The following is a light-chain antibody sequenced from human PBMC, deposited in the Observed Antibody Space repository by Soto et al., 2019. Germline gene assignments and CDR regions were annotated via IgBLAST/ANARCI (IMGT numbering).Light chain of an antibody. V-gene: IGKV1-5*03. Sequence: DIQMTQSPSTLSASVGDRVTITCRASQSINTWLAWYQQKPVKAPKLLIYRASTLESGVPSRFSGSGSGTDFTLTISSLQTDDFSTYYCQHYNTYSGTFGPGTKVDI. CDR3: QHYNTYSGT. CDR1: QSINTW. J-gene: IGKJ3*01. CDR2: RAS.